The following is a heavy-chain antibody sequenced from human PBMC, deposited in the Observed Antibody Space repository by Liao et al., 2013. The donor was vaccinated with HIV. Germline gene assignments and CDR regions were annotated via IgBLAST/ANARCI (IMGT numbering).Heavy chain of an antibody. J-gene: IGHJ4*02. CDR2: IYYSGST. CDR1: GDSISSYS. Sequence: QVQLQESGPGLVKPSETLSLTCSVSGDSISSYSWSWIRQPPGKGLECIAYIYYSGSTNYSPSLKSRVTISVDTSKNQFSLKLSSVTAADTAMYYCARDPREGYAFFDYWGRGILVTVSS. D-gene: IGHD5-24*01. V-gene: IGHV4-59*01. CDR3: ARDPREGYAFFDY.